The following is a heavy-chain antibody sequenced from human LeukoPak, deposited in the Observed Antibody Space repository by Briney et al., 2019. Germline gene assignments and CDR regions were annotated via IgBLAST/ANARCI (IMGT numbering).Heavy chain of an antibody. D-gene: IGHD6-13*01. J-gene: IGHJ4*02. CDR1: GGSISSGGYY. CDR2: IYTSGST. V-gene: IGHV4-61*02. Sequence: SETLSLTCTVSGGSISSGGYYWSWIRQPAGKGLEWIGRIYTSGSTNYNPSLKSRVTISVDTSKNQFSLKLSSVTAADTAVYYCARGGGIAAAGRLFDYWGQGTLVTVSS. CDR3: ARGGGIAAAGRLFDY.